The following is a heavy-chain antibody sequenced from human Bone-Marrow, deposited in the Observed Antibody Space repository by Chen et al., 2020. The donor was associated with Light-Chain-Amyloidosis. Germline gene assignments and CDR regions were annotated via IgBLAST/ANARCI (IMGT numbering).Heavy chain of an antibody. CDR2: ISTYNGNT. CDR1: GYTFTNYG. D-gene: IGHD3-22*01. J-gene: IGHJ4*02. CDR3: ARTYDSSVDDSVYGYDY. Sequence: QVQLVQSGAEVKRPGASVTVSCKASGYTFTNYGINWVRQAPGQGLEWMGWISTYNGNTKYAQELQGRVTMTTDTSTNTAYMELRSLISDDTAVYYCARTYDSSVDDSVYGYDYWGQGSQVTVSS. V-gene: IGHV1-18*01.